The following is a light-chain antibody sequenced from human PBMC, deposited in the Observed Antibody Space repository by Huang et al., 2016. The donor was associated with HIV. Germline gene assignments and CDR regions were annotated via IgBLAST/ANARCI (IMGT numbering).Light chain of an antibody. Sequence: AIKLTQSPFSLSASVGDRVTITCRASQDSTNDLVWYQQKPGKAPKLLISAASTLRSGVPSRFSGSGSGTDFTLNISSLQPEDFATYFCLQDFNYPRTFGQGTRVEIK. CDR2: AAS. V-gene: IGKV1-6*02. J-gene: IGKJ1*01. CDR3: LQDFNYPRT. CDR1: QDSTND.